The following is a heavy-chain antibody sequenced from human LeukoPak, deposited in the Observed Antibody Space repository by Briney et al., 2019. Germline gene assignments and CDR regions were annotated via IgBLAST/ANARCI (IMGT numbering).Heavy chain of an antibody. V-gene: IGHV3-20*04. Sequence: GGSLRLSCAASGFTFDDYGMSWVRQAPGKGLEWVSGINWNGGSTGYADSVKGRFTISRDNAKNSLYLQMNSLRAEDTALYYCARFKGAYCGGDCYGADYWGQGTLVTVSS. J-gene: IGHJ4*02. D-gene: IGHD2-21*02. CDR1: GFTFDDYG. CDR3: ARFKGAYCGGDCYGADY. CDR2: INWNGGST.